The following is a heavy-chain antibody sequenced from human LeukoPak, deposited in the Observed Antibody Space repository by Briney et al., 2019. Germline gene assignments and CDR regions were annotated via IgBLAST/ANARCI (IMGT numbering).Heavy chain of an antibody. J-gene: IGHJ4*02. CDR3: ARGYSGYFYY. CDR2: IDGDGSST. CDR1: GFTFSSYC. V-gene: IGHV3-74*01. D-gene: IGHD5-12*01. Sequence: GGSLRLSCAASGFTFSSYCMQWVRQAPGKGLVWVSRIDGDGSSTNYADSVKGRFTISRDNAKNTLYLQMNSLRAEDTAVYYCARGYSGYFYYWGQGTLVTVSS.